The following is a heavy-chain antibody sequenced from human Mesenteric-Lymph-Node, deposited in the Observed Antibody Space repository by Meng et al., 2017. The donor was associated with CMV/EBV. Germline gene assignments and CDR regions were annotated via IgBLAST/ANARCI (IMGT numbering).Heavy chain of an antibody. CDR2: MNPNSGNT. J-gene: IGHJ6*02. Sequence: ASVKVSCKASGYTFTSYDINWVRQATGQGLEWMGWMNPNSGNTGYAQKFQGRVTMTRNTSTSTAYMELSSLRSEDTAVYYCARVQNPAAIFSVVYYYYGMDVWGQGTTVTVSS. D-gene: IGHD2-2*02. V-gene: IGHV1-8*01. CDR3: ARVQNPAAIFSVVYYYYGMDV. CDR1: GYTFTSYD.